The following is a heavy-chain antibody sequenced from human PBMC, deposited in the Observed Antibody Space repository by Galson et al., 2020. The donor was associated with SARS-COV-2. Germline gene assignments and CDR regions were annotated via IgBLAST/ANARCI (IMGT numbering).Heavy chain of an antibody. Sequence: ASVKVSCKASGYIFTSIGISWVRQAPGQGLEWMGWFSPYNGNTKYPQSVQGRLTLTRDTSTSTVYMELRSLRSDDTAVYFCARGLSGTWALELWGQGTMVSVSS. V-gene: IGHV1-18*01. CDR3: ARGLSGTWALEL. D-gene: IGHD3-10*01. CDR2: FSPYNGNT. CDR1: GYIFTSIG. J-gene: IGHJ3*01.